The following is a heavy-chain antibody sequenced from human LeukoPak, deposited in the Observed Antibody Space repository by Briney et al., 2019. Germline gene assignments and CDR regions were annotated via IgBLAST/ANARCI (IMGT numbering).Heavy chain of an antibody. J-gene: IGHJ6*03. CDR3: AREAAAGTRGFSRYYYYMDV. CDR2: INPSGGST. Sequence: ASVKVSCKASGYTFTSYYMHWVRQAPGQGLEWMGIINPSGGSTSYAQKFQGRVTITADESTSTAYMELSSLRSEDTAVYYCAREAAAGTRGFSRYYYYMDVWGKGTTVTISS. CDR1: GYTFTSYY. D-gene: IGHD6-13*01. V-gene: IGHV1-46*01.